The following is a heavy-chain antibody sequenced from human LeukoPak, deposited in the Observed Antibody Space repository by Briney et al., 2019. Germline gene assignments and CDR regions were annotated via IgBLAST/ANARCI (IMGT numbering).Heavy chain of an antibody. CDR2: VSGSGGGT. J-gene: IGHJ5*02. CDR1: GFTFSSYA. CDR3: AKGAGGGQVDWFDP. D-gene: IGHD2-15*01. V-gene: IGHV3-23*01. Sequence: TGGSLRLSCAASGFTFSSYAMMWVRQAPGKGLGWVSTVSGSGGGTYYADSVKGRFTISRDNSKNTLYLQMNSLRGEDTAVYYCAKGAGGGQVDWFDPWGHGTLVTVSS.